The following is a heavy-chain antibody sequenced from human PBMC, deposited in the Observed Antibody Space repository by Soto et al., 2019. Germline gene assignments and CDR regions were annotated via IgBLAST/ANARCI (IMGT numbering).Heavy chain of an antibody. D-gene: IGHD3-3*01. CDR2: IYYSGST. V-gene: IGHV4-31*03. Sequence: QVQLQESGPGLVKPSQTLSLTCTVSGGSISSGGYYWSWIRQHPGKGLEWIGYIYYSGSTYYNPSLKSRVTISVDTSKNQFSLKLSSVTAADTSVYYCAREPYYDFSYGMDVWGQGTTVTVSS. J-gene: IGHJ6*02. CDR3: AREPYYDFSYGMDV. CDR1: GGSISSGGYY.